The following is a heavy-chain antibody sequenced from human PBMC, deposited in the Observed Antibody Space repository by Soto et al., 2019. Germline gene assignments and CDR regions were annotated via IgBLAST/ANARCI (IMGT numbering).Heavy chain of an antibody. J-gene: IGHJ4*02. CDR2: INHSGST. CDR3: ARGSVVPAAKVGYFDY. Sequence: SETLSLTCAVYGGSFSGYYWSWIRQPPGKGLEWIGEINHSGSTNYNPSLKSRVTISVDTSKNQFSLKLSSVTAADTAVYYCARGSVVPAAKVGYFDYWGQGTLVTVSS. V-gene: IGHV4-34*01. D-gene: IGHD2-2*01. CDR1: GGSFSGYY.